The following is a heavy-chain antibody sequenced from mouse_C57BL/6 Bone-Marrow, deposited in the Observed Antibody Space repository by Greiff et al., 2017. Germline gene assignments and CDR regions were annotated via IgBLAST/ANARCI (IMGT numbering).Heavy chain of an antibody. CDR2: IHPNSGST. V-gene: IGHV1-64*01. J-gene: IGHJ4*01. Sequence: VQLHQSGAELVKPGASVKLSCKASGYTFTSYWIHWVKQRPGQGLEWIGLIHPNSGSTNYNEKFKSKATLTVDKSSSTAYMQHSSLTSEDSAVYYCERYSNFYYAMDYWGQGTSVTVSS. CDR3: ERYSNFYYAMDY. D-gene: IGHD2-5*01. CDR1: GYTFTSYW.